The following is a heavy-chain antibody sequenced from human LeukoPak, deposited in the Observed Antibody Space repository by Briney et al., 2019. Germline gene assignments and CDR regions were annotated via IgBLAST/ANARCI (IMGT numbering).Heavy chain of an antibody. J-gene: IGHJ4*02. D-gene: IGHD3-22*01. CDR2: ISGSGITT. CDR1: GFTFDKYA. Sequence: PGGSLRLSCAASGFTFDKYAMSWVRQAPGKGLEWVSTISGSGITTFYADPVKGRFTISRDTSGNTLHLHMNSLRAEDTAVYYCAKVDSGIVRRYYFDFWGQGTLVTLSS. CDR3: AKVDSGIVRRYYFDF. V-gene: IGHV3-23*01.